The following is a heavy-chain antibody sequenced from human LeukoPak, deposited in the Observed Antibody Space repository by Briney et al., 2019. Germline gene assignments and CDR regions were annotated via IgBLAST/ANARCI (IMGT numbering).Heavy chain of an antibody. Sequence: GGSLRLSCATSGFIFSSYALHWVRQAPGKGLEWVAVISFDGAKQHYTDSVKGRFTISRDKSKDTVYLQMESLRDEDTGMYYCAREADTYGYVIYHAMDVWGQGTTVIVSS. CDR3: AREADTYGYVIYHAMDV. V-gene: IGHV3-30-3*01. CDR1: GFIFSSYA. D-gene: IGHD5-18*01. J-gene: IGHJ6*02. CDR2: ISFDGAKQ.